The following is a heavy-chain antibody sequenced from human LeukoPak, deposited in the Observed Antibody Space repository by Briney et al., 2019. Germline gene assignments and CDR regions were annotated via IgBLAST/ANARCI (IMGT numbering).Heavy chain of an antibody. Sequence: PSETLSLTCTVSGGSITTYYWSWIRQPAGKGLEWIGRMYSGSTNYSPSLKSRVTMSVATSKNQFYMKLTSVTAADTAVYYCARSDCSRGGCPSFEYWGQGLLVTVSP. CDR2: MYSGST. V-gene: IGHV4-4*07. D-gene: IGHD2-15*01. CDR3: ARSDCSRGGCPSFEY. J-gene: IGHJ4*02. CDR1: GGSITTYY.